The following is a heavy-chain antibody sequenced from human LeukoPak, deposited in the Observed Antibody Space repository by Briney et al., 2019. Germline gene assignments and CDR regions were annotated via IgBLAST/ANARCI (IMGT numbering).Heavy chain of an antibody. V-gene: IGHV3-23*01. D-gene: IGHD6-13*01. CDR3: ARDQGIAASVFDY. CDR1: GFTFGTYA. J-gene: IGHJ4*02. CDR2: ISGSGGST. Sequence: PGGSLRLSCAASGFTFGTYAMSWVRQAPGKGLEWISAISGSGGSTYYADSVKGRFTISRDNSKNTLYLQMNSLRAEDTAVYYCARDQGIAASVFDYWGQGTLVTVSS.